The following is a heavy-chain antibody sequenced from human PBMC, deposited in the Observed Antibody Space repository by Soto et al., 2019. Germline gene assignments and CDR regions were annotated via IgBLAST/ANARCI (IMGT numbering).Heavy chain of an antibody. J-gene: IGHJ5*02. V-gene: IGHV4-30-4*01. CDR3: ARVTYGSGIPWFDP. CDR2: VYYSGST. D-gene: IGHD3-10*01. Sequence: LSLTCTVSGGSISSGDYYWSWIRQPPGKGLEWIGYVYYSGSTYYNPSLKSRVTISVDTSKNQFSLKLSSVTAADTAVYYCARVTYGSGIPWFDPWGQGTLVTVYS. CDR1: GGSISSGDYY.